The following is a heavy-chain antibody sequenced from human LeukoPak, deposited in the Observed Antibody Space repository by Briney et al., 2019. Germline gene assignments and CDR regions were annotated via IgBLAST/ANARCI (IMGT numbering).Heavy chain of an antibody. V-gene: IGHV4-34*01. J-gene: IGHJ4*02. Sequence: SETLSLTCAVYGGSFSGYYWSWIRQPPGKGLEWIGEINHSGSTNYNPSLKSRVTISVDTSKNQFSLKLSSVTAADTAVYYCARASTQLWFGTVDYWGQGTLVTVSS. CDR1: GGSFSGYY. D-gene: IGHD5-18*01. CDR2: INHSGST. CDR3: ARASTQLWFGTVDY.